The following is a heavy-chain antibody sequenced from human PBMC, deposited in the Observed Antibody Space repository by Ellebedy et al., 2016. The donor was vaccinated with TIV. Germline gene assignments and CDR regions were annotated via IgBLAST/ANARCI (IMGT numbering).Heavy chain of an antibody. CDR1: GGSMNSNTYY. CDR3: ARQIFSSRLGWARGWFDP. V-gene: IGHV4-39*01. D-gene: IGHD6-13*01. J-gene: IGHJ5*02. Sequence: SETLSLXXSVSGGSMNSNTYYWGCIRQPPGKGLEWIGNIYYSGSTYYNPSLKSRVTMSVDSSKNQFSLKLTSVTAADTAVYYCARQIFSSRLGWARGWFDPWGQGTLVTVSS. CDR2: IYYSGST.